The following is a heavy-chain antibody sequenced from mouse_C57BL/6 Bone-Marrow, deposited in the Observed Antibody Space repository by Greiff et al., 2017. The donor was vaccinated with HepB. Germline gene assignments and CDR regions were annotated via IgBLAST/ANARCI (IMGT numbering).Heavy chain of an antibody. D-gene: IGHD1-1*01. CDR2: IRNKANGYTT. J-gene: IGHJ1*03. CDR3: ASLYYGSSYGWYFDV. CDR1: GFTFTDYY. Sequence: EVMLVESGGGLVQPGGSLSLSCAASGFTFTDYYMSWVRQPPGKALEWLGFIRNKANGYTTEYSASVKGRFTISRDNSQSILYLQMNALRAEDSATYYCASLYYGSSYGWYFDVWGTGTTVTVSS. V-gene: IGHV7-3*01.